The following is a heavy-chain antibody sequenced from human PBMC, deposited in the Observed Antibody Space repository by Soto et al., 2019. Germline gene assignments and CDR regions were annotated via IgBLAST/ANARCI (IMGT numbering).Heavy chain of an antibody. V-gene: IGHV3-7*01. CDR2: IKDDGSEK. CDR1: GFIFSRFW. CDR3: AREGEIRVGATTFDY. Sequence: EVQLVESGGGLVQPGGSLRLSCTASGFIFSRFWMSWVRQTPGKGLEWVGNIKDDGSEKHYVTTVKGQFNISRDNARNSLYLQINSLTADDTAVYYCAREGEIRVGATTFDYWGQGALVTVSS. D-gene: IGHD1-26*01. J-gene: IGHJ4*02.